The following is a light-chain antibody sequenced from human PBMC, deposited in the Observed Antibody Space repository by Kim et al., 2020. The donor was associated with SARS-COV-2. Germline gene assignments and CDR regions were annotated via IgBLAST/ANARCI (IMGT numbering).Light chain of an antibody. CDR1: HTVYRD. CDR2: DAS. V-gene: IGKV3-15*01. CDR3: QQYNSWPQT. Sequence: EIAMTQSPATLSVSPGERVTLSCRASHTVYRDFAWYQQKPGQPPRVLIYDASNRATGIPARFSGSGSGTEFTLTISSLQSEDFAVYYCQQYNSWPQTFGQGTKVDIK. J-gene: IGKJ1*01.